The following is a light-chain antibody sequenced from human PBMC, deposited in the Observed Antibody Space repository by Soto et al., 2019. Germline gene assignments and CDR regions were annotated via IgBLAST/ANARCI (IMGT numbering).Light chain of an antibody. CDR3: QQYDTLPLT. J-gene: IGKJ4*01. CDR1: QDISDF. Sequence: DIQMTQSPSSLSASVGDKVTFTCQASQDISDFLYWYQQKSGKAPKLQIYDASNLQIGVPSRFSRTGSGTDFTFTISSLQAEDVATYYCQQYDTLPLTFGGGTKVEIK. V-gene: IGKV1-33*01. CDR2: DAS.